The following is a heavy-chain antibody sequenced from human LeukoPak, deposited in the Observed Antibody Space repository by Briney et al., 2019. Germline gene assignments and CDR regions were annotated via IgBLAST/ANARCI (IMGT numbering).Heavy chain of an antibody. J-gene: IGHJ4*02. CDR2: INERGDIT. CDR1: AFTFSKHP. Sequence: GESLSLSCVASAFTFSKHPMSWVRQAPGNGLELVSAINERGDITKYADSVMRRFTISRDNSKNTLYLQMNSLRAEDTAVYYCARGDDISPGRVLEYWGRGTLVTVSS. V-gene: IGHV3-23*01. CDR3: ARGDDISPGRVLEY. D-gene: IGHD3-9*01.